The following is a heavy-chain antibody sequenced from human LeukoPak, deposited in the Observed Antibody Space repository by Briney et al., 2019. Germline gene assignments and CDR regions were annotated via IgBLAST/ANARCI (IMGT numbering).Heavy chain of an antibody. CDR2: VHSGGNT. CDR3: ARASTSGWDGFDH. CDR1: GFTVSGNY. V-gene: IGHV3-53*01. J-gene: IGHJ4*02. D-gene: IGHD6-19*01. Sequence: PGGSLRLYCAASGFTVSGNYMSWVRQAPGKGLEWVSVVHSGGNTYYADSVKGRFAISRDNSKNTLYLQMNSLRAEDTAVYFCARASTSGWDGFDHWGQGTLVTVSS.